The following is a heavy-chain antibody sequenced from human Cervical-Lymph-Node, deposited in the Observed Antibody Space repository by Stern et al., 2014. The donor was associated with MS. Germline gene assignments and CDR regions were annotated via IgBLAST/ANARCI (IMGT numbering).Heavy chain of an antibody. CDR2: IYPGAPDT. CDR1: GYSFTSYW. V-gene: IGHV5-51*01. D-gene: IGHD4-11*01. J-gene: IGHJ4*02. CDR3: ARHAPAGYSPFDY. Sequence: VQLGQSGAEVKKPGESLKISCKGSGYSFTSYWIGWVRQMPGKCLEWLGIIYPGAPDTGSSPSFQGQVPISADKSISTAYLQWSSLKASDTAMYYCARHAPAGYSPFDYWGQGTLVTVSS.